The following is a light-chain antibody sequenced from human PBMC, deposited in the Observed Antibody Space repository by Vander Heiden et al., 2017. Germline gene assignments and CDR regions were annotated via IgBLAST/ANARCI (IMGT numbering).Light chain of an antibody. V-gene: IGLV1-44*01. Sequence: QSVLTQPPSASGTPGQRVTISCSGSSSNIGSYTVNWYQQLPGTAPKLLIYSNNQRPSGVPDRFSGSKSGTSASPAISGLQSEDEANDYCAAWDDSLNGVFGGGTKLTVL. J-gene: IGLJ3*02. CDR1: SSNIGSYT. CDR3: AAWDDSLNGV. CDR2: SNN.